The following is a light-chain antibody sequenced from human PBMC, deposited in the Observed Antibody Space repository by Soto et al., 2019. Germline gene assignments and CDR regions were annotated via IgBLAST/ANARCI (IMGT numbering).Light chain of an antibody. J-gene: IGKJ5*01. CDR1: QSVSNN. CDR2: YAS. V-gene: IGKV3-15*01. CDR3: QQYNNWPPIT. Sequence: EILMTQSPATLSVSPGERATLSCRASQSVSNNVAWYQQKPGQAPRLLIYYASTRATGIPARLSGSGSGAEFTLTISSRQPADFAPSYCQQYNNWPPITFGQGTRLEIK.